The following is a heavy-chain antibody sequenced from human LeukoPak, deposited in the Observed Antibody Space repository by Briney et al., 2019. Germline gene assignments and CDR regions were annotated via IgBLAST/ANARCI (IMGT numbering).Heavy chain of an antibody. D-gene: IGHD2-2*01. J-gene: IGHJ4*02. Sequence: TGGSLRLSCAASGFTFSSYAMSWVRQAPGKGLEWVSAISGSGGSTYYADSVKGRFTISRDNSKNTLYLQMNSLRAEDTAVYYCATVYCSSTSCYGDLDYWGQGTLATVSS. CDR3: ATVYCSSTSCYGDLDY. V-gene: IGHV3-23*01. CDR2: ISGSGGST. CDR1: GFTFSSYA.